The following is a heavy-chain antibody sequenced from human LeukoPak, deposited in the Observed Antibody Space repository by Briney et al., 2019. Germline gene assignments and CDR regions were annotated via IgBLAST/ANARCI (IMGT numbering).Heavy chain of an antibody. D-gene: IGHD3-16*01. V-gene: IGHV4-38-2*02. Sequence: SETLSLTCTVSGYSISSGYYWGWIRQPPGKGLEWIGSIYHSGSTYYNPSLKSRVTISVDTSKNQFSLKLSSVTAADTAVYYCASITFGGVMASSGGNDYWGQGTMVTVSS. J-gene: IGHJ4*02. CDR2: IYHSGST. CDR3: ASITFGGVMASSGGNDY. CDR1: GYSISSGYY.